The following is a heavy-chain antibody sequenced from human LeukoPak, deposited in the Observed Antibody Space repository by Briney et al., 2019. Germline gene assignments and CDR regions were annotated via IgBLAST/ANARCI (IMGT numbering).Heavy chain of an antibody. CDR2: ISYDGSSK. CDR3: ARDRVTFGGVIVIDLLDAFDI. J-gene: IGHJ3*02. Sequence: GGSLRLSCAASGFTFSSYAMHWVRQAPGKGLEWVAVISYDGSSKYYADSVKGRFTISRDNSKNTLYLQMNSLRAEDTAVYYCARDRVTFGGVIVIDLLDAFDIWGQGTMVTVSS. V-gene: IGHV3-30-3*01. D-gene: IGHD3-16*02. CDR1: GFTFSSYA.